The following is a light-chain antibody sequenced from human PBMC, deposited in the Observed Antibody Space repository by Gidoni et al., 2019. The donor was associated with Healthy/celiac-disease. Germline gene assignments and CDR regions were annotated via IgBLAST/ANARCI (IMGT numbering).Light chain of an antibody. CDR2: EVS. CDR1: SSDVGGYNY. CDR3: SSYTSSSTLAV. Sequence: QSSLTPPASVSGSPGPAITISCTGTSSDVGGYNYVSWYQQHPGKAPKLMIYEVSNRPAGVSNRFSGSKSGNTASLTISGLQAEDEADYYCSSYTSSSTLAVFGTGTKVTVL. V-gene: IGLV2-14*01. J-gene: IGLJ1*01.